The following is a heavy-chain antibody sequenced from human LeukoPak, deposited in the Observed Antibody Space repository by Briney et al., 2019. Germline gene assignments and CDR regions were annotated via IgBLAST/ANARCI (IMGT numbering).Heavy chain of an antibody. CDR3: AKDMRSSWAYFDY. V-gene: IGHV3-9*01. D-gene: IGHD6-13*01. CDR2: ISWNSGSI. J-gene: IGHJ4*02. CDR1: GFTFDDYA. Sequence: GGSLRLSCAASGFTFDDYAMHWVRQAPGKGLEWVSGISWNSGSIGYADSVKGRFTISRDNAKNSLYLQMNSLRAEDTALYYCAKDMRSSWAYFDYWGQETLVTVSS.